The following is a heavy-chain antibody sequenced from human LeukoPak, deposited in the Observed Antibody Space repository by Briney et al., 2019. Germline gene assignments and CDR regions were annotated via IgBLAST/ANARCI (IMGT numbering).Heavy chain of an antibody. CDR3: AKRVDYSGNYYFDY. Sequence: GGSLRLSCAASGFTFSTYAMTWVRQAPGKGPEWVSSINDSGDRTLYADSVEGRFTISRDNSKNTLSLQMNSLRGEDTAIYYCAKRVDYSGNYYFDYWGRGTQVTVSS. V-gene: IGHV3-23*01. D-gene: IGHD1-26*01. CDR2: INDSGDRT. CDR1: GFTFSTYA. J-gene: IGHJ4*02.